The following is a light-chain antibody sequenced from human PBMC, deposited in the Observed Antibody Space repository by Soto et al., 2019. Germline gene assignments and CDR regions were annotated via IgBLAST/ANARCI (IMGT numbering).Light chain of an antibody. CDR3: QQSYSTPST. Sequence: DIQMTQSPSSLSASVGDRVTITCRASQSISSYLNWYQQKPGKAPKLLIYAASSLQSGVPSRFSGSGSGTDLTLTISSLQPEDFATYYCQQSYSTPSTVGQGTKVEIK. CDR2: AAS. J-gene: IGKJ1*01. CDR1: QSISSY. V-gene: IGKV1-39*01.